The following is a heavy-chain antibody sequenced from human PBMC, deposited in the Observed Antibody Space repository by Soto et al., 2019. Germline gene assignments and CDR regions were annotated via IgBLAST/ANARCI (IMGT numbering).Heavy chain of an antibody. D-gene: IGHD6-13*01. V-gene: IGHV4-34*01. J-gene: IGHJ6*02. Sequence: PSETLSLTCAVYGGSFSGYYWSWIRQPPGKGLEWIGEINHSGSTNYNPSLKSRVTISVDTSKNQFSPKLSSVTAADTAVYYCARDDSSSWRYYYYYGMDVWGQGTTVTVSS. CDR1: GGSFSGYY. CDR3: ARDDSSSWRYYYYYGMDV. CDR2: INHSGST.